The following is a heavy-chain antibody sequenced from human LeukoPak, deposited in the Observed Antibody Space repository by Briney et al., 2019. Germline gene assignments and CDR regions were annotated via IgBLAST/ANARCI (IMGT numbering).Heavy chain of an antibody. J-gene: IGHJ3*02. CDR2: INPDSGGK. Sequence: ASVKVTCQASGYTFTGYYMHWVRQAAGQGLGWMGWINPDSGGKNYAQKFQGRVTMTRDTSISTAYMELSRLRSDDTAVYYCARGLSGDAFDIWGQGTMVTVSS. V-gene: IGHV1-2*02. D-gene: IGHD3-3*01. CDR1: GYTFTGYY. CDR3: ARGLSGDAFDI.